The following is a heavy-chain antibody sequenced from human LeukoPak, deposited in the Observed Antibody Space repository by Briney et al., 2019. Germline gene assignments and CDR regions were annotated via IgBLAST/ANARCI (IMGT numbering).Heavy chain of an antibody. Sequence: SVKVPCKASGGTFSSYAISWVRQAPGQGLEWMGRIIPIFGTANYAQKFQGRVTITTDESTSTAYMELSSLRSEDTAVYYCARVYYYDSSGYYYVGFAFDIWGQGTMVTVSS. J-gene: IGHJ3*02. D-gene: IGHD3-22*01. V-gene: IGHV1-69*05. CDR3: ARVYYYDSSGYYYVGFAFDI. CDR2: IIPIFGTA. CDR1: GGTFSSYA.